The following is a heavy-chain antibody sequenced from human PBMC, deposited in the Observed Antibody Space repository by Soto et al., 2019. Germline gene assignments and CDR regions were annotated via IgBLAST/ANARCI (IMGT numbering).Heavy chain of an antibody. CDR2: IDWDDDK. D-gene: IGHD2-21*02. CDR3: ARIPSWPYCGGDRYSGASDI. V-gene: IGHV2-70*04. CDR1: GFSLSTSGMR. J-gene: IGHJ3*02. Sequence: SGPTLVNPTQTLTLTCTFSGFSLSTSGMRVSWIRQPPGKSLEWLARIDWDDDKFYSTSLKTRLTISKDTSKNQVVLTMTNMDPVETATYYCARIPSWPYCGGDRYSGASDIWGQGTMVTVSS.